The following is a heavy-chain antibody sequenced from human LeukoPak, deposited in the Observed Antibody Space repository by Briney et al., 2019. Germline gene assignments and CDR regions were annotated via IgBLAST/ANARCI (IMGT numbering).Heavy chain of an antibody. CDR2: ISSSSSYI. V-gene: IGHV3-21*01. CDR1: GFTFSSYS. J-gene: IGHJ4*02. D-gene: IGHD3-3*01. Sequence: GGSLRLSCAASGFTFSSYSMNWVRQAPGKGLEWVSSISSSSSYIYYADSVKGRFTISRDNAKNSLYLQMNSLRAEDTAVYYCARDWSYYDFWSGYYPVGFDYWGQGTLVTVSS. CDR3: ARDWSYYDFWSGYYPVGFDY.